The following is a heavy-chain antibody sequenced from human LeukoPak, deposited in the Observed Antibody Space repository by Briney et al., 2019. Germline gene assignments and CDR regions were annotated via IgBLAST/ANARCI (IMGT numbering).Heavy chain of an antibody. V-gene: IGHV4-59*08. D-gene: IGHD3-3*01. CDR1: GASIRSHN. CDR2: IYHVGNT. Sequence: SETLSLTCTVSGASIRSHNWSWIRQPPGKGLEWIGYIYHVGNTNYSPSLKSRLTISVDTSKNQFSLRLTSVTAADTAVYYCARVDFWSGSDAFDIWGQGTMVTVSS. CDR3: ARVDFWSGSDAFDI. J-gene: IGHJ3*02.